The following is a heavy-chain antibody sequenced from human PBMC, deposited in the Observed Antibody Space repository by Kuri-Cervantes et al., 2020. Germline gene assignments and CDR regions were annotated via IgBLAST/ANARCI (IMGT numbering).Heavy chain of an antibody. Sequence: GESLKISCAASGFSFSSYGMSWVRQAPGKGLEWVAVISYDGSNKYYADSVKGRFTISRDNSKNTLYLQMNSLRAEDTAVYYCARVTAAGQYYYYYYGMDVWGQGTTVTVSS. J-gene: IGHJ6*02. CDR3: ARVTAAGQYYYYYYGMDV. V-gene: IGHV3-30*03. CDR1: GFSFSSYG. D-gene: IGHD6-13*01. CDR2: ISYDGSNK.